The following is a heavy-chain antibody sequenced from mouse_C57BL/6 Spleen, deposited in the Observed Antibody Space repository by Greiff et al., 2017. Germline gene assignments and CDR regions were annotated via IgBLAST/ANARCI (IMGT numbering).Heavy chain of an antibody. J-gene: IGHJ2*01. V-gene: IGHV5-17*01. Sequence: EVQLVESGGGLVKPGWSLKLSCAASGFTFSDYGMHWVRQAPEKGLEWVAYISSGSSTIYYADTVKGRFTISRDNAKNTLCLQRTSLRSEETAMYYCARGYFDYWGQGTTRTVSS. CDR3: ARGYFDY. CDR1: GFTFSDYG. CDR2: ISSGSSTI.